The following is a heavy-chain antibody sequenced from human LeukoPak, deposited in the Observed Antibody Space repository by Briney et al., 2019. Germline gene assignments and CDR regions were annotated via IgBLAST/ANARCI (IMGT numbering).Heavy chain of an antibody. CDR1: GVSFSGYY. Sequence: PSETLSLTCAVYGVSFSGYYWTWIRQPPGKGLEWIGEINHSGITNYNPSLRRRVTMSLYTSTNQFSLRLTSVTAADTAVYYCVRVVDYGYNGGFDSWGQGTLVTVSS. CDR3: VRVVDYGYNGGFDS. D-gene: IGHD4-17*01. V-gene: IGHV4-34*01. J-gene: IGHJ4*02. CDR2: INHSGIT.